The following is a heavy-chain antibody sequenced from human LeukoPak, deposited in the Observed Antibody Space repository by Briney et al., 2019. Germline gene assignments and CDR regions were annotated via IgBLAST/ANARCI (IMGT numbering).Heavy chain of an antibody. D-gene: IGHD4-11*01. CDR1: GFTYSHVG. CDR3: AKDAQRGFDYSNSLEY. Sequence: PGGSLRLSCAASGFTYSHVGMHWVRQAPGKGLEGVAVIWSDGTEKYYGDAVKGRFTISRDNSRNTLYLQMNNLRDDDTAVYYCAKDAQRGFDYSNSLEYWGQGTLVIVSS. J-gene: IGHJ4*02. V-gene: IGHV3-33*06. CDR2: IWSDGTEK.